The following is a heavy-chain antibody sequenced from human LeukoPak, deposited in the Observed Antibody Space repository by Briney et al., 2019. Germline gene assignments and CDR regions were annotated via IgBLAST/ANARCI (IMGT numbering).Heavy chain of an antibody. CDR3: ARRTWEWGFFDY. CDR1: GFTFSSYE. D-gene: IGHD3-3*01. Sequence: GGSLRLSCAASGFTFSSYEMNWVRQAPGKGLEWVSSLTGNGGSTYYADSVKGRFTISRDNSKNTLYLQMNSLRAEDTAVYYCARRTWEWGFFDYWGQGTLVTVSS. V-gene: IGHV3-23*01. J-gene: IGHJ4*02. CDR2: LTGNGGST.